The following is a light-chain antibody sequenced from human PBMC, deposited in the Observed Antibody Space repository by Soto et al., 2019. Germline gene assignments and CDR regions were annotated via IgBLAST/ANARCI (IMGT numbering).Light chain of an antibody. V-gene: IGKV1-12*01. CDR1: QGISSW. J-gene: IGKJ5*01. CDR3: QEASSFPLT. Sequence: DTQMAQSPSSVSSSVGDTLPITCRASQGISSWLDWYKKKQGKAPKXXIYAASSLQSGVPSRFRGRGSGTDFTLTISSLQPEDFETYYCQEASSFPLTVGQGTRLEIK. CDR2: AAS.